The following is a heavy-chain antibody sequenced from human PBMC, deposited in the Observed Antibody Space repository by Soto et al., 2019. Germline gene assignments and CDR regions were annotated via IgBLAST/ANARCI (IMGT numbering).Heavy chain of an antibody. CDR2: ISSSSSTI. CDR1: GFTFSSYS. D-gene: IGHD3-22*01. J-gene: IGHJ3*02. Sequence: HPGGSLRLSCAASGFTFSSYSMNWVRQAPGKGLEWVSYISSSSSTIYYADSVKGRFTISRDNAKNSLYLQMNSLRDEDTAVYYCARISTSYDSSGYYSRAFDIWGQGTMVTVSS. CDR3: ARISTSYDSSGYYSRAFDI. V-gene: IGHV3-48*02.